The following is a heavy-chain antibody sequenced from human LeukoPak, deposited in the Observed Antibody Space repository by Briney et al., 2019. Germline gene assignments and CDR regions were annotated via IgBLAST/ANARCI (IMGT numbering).Heavy chain of an antibody. Sequence: GGSLRLSCAASGFTFDDYTMHWVRQAPGKGLEWVSLISWDGGSTYYADSVKGRFTISRDNSKNSLYLQMNSLRAEDTALYYCAKDKAAAGLGYFDYWGQGTLVTVSS. CDR1: GFTFDDYT. V-gene: IGHV3-43*01. D-gene: IGHD6-13*01. CDR3: AKDKAAAGLGYFDY. CDR2: ISWDGGST. J-gene: IGHJ4*02.